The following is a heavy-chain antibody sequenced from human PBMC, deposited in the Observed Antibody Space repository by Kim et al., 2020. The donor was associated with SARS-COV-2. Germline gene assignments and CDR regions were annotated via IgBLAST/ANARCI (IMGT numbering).Heavy chain of an antibody. CDR3: ARGQWLAPHNFDY. Sequence: AQKFQGRVTMTRDTSIRTAYMELSRLRSDDTAVYYCARGQWLAPHNFDYWGQGTLVTVSS. V-gene: IGHV1-2*02. D-gene: IGHD6-19*01. J-gene: IGHJ4*02.